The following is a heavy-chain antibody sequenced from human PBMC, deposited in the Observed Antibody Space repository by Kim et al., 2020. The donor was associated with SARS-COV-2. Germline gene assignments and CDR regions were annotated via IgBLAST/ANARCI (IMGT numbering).Heavy chain of an antibody. CDR1: GFMFSDYS. J-gene: IGHJ6*02. Sequence: GGSPRLSCAASGFMFSDYSMMWVRQAPGKGLEWVSFITESSSTIYYADSVQGRFIISRDNAKKSLYLQMNSLRDEDTAVYFCARDNWMDVWGQGTTVTVS. CDR3: ARDNWMDV. CDR2: ITESSSTI. V-gene: IGHV3-48*02.